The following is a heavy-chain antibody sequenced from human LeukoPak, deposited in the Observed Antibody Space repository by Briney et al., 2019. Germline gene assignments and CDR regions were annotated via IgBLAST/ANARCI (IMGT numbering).Heavy chain of an antibody. J-gene: IGHJ4*02. D-gene: IGHD2-15*01. V-gene: IGHV4-34*01. CDR1: GGSFSGYY. Sequence: SETLFLTCAVYGGSFSGYYWSWIRQPPGKGLEWIGEINHSGSTNYNPSLKSRVTVSVDTSKNQLSLKLRSVTAADTAVYYCARGLVPATPIWGYWGLGTLVTVSS. CDR3: ARGLVPATPIWGY. CDR2: INHSGST.